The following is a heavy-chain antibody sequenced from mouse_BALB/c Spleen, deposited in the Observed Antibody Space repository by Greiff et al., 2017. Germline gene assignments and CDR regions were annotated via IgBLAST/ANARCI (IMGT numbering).Heavy chain of an antibody. Sequence: EVKLMESGGGLVKPGGSLKLSCAASGFTFSSYAMSWVRQTPEKRLEWVASISSGGSTYYPDSVKGRFTISRDNARNILYLQMSSLRSEDTAMYYCARGFTTAFYYYAMDYWGQGTSVTVSS. CDR1: GFTFSSYA. J-gene: IGHJ4*01. V-gene: IGHV5-6-5*01. CDR2: ISSGGST. CDR3: ARGFTTAFYYYAMDY. D-gene: IGHD1-2*01.